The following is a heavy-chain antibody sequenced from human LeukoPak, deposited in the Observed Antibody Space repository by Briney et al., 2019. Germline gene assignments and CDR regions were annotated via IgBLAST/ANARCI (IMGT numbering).Heavy chain of an antibody. J-gene: IGHJ5*02. CDR3: ARQWLRRDWFDP. V-gene: IGHV4-39*01. Sequence: SETLSLTCTVSGGSISSSSYYWGWIRQPPGKGLERIGSIYYSGSTYYNPSLKSRVPISVDTSKNQFSLKLSSVTAADTAVYYCARQWLRRDWFDPWGQGTLVTVSS. CDR2: IYYSGST. D-gene: IGHD5-12*01. CDR1: GGSISSSSYY.